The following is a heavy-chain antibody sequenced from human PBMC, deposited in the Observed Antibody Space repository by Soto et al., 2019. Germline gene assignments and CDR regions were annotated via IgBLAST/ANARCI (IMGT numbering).Heavy chain of an antibody. Sequence: QVQLRESGPGLVKPSQTLSLTCTVSGGSINSGGYYWNWIRQHPGKGLEWIGYMYYSGSTYYNPFPGSRFIIYADTSENHFSLKLSSVTAADTAVYFCARGYRQSGYSSSWVFDYWGQGTLVNVSS. CDR3: ARGYRQSGYSSSWVFDY. J-gene: IGHJ4*02. CDR1: GGSINSGGYY. D-gene: IGHD6-13*01. CDR2: MYYSGST. V-gene: IGHV4-31*03.